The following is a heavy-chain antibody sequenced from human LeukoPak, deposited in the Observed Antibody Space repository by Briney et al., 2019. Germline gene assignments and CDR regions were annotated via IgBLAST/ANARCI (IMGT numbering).Heavy chain of an antibody. Sequence: PGGSLRLSCAASGFTFSSYAMSWIRQPPGKGLEWIGSIYYSGSAYYSPSLKSRITISVDTSKNQFSLNLSSVTAADTAVYYCARQTAAGTDYWGQGTLVTVSS. CDR1: GFTFSSYA. CDR3: ARQTAAGTDY. D-gene: IGHD6-13*01. J-gene: IGHJ4*02. V-gene: IGHV4-39*01. CDR2: IYYSGSA.